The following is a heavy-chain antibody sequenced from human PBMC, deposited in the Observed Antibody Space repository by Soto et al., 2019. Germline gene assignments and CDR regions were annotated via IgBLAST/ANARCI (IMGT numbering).Heavy chain of an antibody. V-gene: IGHV4-31*03. CDR2: IYYSGST. CDR1: GGSISSGGYY. CDR3: ARTPAGEQQLGGVDY. J-gene: IGHJ4*02. Sequence: SETLSLTCTVSGGSISSGGYYWSWIRQHPGKGLEWIGYIYYSGSTYYNPSLKSRVTISVDTSKNQFSLKLSSVTAADTAVYYCARTPAGEQQLGGVDYWGQGTLVTVSS. D-gene: IGHD6-13*01.